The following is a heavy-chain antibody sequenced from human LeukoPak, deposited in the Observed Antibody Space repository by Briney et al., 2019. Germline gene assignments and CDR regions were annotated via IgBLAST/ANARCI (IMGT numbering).Heavy chain of an antibody. CDR3: ARHSSSCYGDFDY. V-gene: IGHV4-59*08. D-gene: IGHD6-13*01. J-gene: IGHJ4*02. Sequence: SETLSLTCTVSGGSISSYYWSWIRQPPGKGLEWIGYIYYSGSTNYNPSLKSRVTISVDTSKNQFSLKLSSVTAADTAVYYCARHSSSCYGDFDYWGQGTLVTVSS. CDR1: GGSISSYY. CDR2: IYYSGST.